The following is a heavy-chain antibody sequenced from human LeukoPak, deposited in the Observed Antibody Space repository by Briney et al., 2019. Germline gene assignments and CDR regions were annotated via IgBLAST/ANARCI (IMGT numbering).Heavy chain of an antibody. D-gene: IGHD3-9*01. Sequence: ASVKVSCKASGYTFTGYYMHWVRQAPGQGLEWMGWMNPNGGDTGYAQTFLGRVTLTRDTSISTAYMELSSLRSEDTAVYYCARGPDYDLLTGYPDYYYYSMDVWGKGTTVTVSS. CDR3: ARGPDYDLLTGYPDYYYYSMDV. CDR1: GYTFTGYY. CDR2: MNPNGGDT. J-gene: IGHJ6*03. V-gene: IGHV1-8*02.